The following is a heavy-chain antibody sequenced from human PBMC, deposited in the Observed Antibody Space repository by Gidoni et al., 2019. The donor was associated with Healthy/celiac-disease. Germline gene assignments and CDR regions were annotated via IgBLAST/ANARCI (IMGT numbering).Heavy chain of an antibody. J-gene: IGHJ2*01. V-gene: IGHV4-34*01. CDR2: INHSGST. D-gene: IGHD3-3*01. CDR1: GGSFSGYY. CDR3: ARGRQYYDFWSANWYFDL. Sequence: QVQLQQWGAGLLKPSETLSLTCAVYGGSFSGYYWSWIRQPPGKGLEWIGEINHSGSTNYNPSLKSRVTISVDTSKNQFSLKLSSVTAADTAVYYCARGRQYYDFWSANWYFDLWGRGTLVTVSS.